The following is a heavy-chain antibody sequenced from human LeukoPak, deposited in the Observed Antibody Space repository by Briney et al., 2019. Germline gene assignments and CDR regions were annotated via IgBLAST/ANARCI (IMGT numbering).Heavy chain of an antibody. CDR1: GFTFSSYA. CDR3: ARVLDSYSSGWPLDY. CDR2: ISGSGGST. Sequence: GGSLRLSCAASGFTFSSYAMSWVRQAPGKGLEWVSAISGSGGSTYYADSVKGRFTISRDNSKNTLYLQMNSLRAEDTAVYYCARVLDSYSSGWPLDYWGQGTLVTVSS. D-gene: IGHD6-19*01. V-gene: IGHV3-23*01. J-gene: IGHJ4*02.